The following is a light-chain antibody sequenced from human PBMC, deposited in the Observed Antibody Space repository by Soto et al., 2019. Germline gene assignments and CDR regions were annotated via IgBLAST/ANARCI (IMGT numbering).Light chain of an antibody. CDR3: QVWDNVDDHIYV. V-gene: IGLV3-21*02. J-gene: IGLJ1*01. Sequence: YELTQPPSVSVAPGQTATISCGENNIDSRTVHWYQQKPGEAPLLVVYDNSFRPSGIPNRFSGSNSGNTATLTISRVEAGDEADYYCQVWDNVDDHIYVFGTGTKVTVL. CDR1: NIDSRT. CDR2: DNS.